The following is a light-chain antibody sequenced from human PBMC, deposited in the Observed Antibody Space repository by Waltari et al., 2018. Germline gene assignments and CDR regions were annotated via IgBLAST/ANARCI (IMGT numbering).Light chain of an antibody. CDR3: QQYNNWPLT. CDR2: RAS. V-gene: IGKV3-15*01. Sequence: EIVMTQSPATLSVSPGERATLSCRASQSVSSNLAWYQQKPGQAPSLLIYRASTRATDIPARFSGSGSVTEFTLTISSLQSEDFAVYYCQQYNNWPLTFGGGTKVEIK. CDR1: QSVSSN. J-gene: IGKJ4*01.